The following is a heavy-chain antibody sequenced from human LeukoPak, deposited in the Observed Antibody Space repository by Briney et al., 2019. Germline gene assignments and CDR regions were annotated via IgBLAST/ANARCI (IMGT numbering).Heavy chain of an antibody. D-gene: IGHD4-11*01. Sequence: PSETLSLTCTVSGGSISSSSYYWGWIRQPPGKGLEWIGGIYYSGSTYYNPSLKSRVTISVDTSKNQFSLKLSSVTAADTAVYFCARQVYSNHYYYYMDVWGKGTTVTVSS. CDR2: IYYSGST. J-gene: IGHJ6*03. CDR1: GGSISSSSYY. CDR3: ARQVYSNHYYYYMDV. V-gene: IGHV4-39*01.